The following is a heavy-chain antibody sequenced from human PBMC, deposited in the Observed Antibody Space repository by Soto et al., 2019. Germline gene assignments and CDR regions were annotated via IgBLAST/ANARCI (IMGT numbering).Heavy chain of an antibody. Sequence: ESLKISCKGSEYSFTSFWIGWVRQMPGKGLGWMGIIYPGDSGTRYSPSFQGQVTISADKSISTAYLQWSSLKASDTAMYYCARRLRDSSGYYSADYWGQGTLVTVSS. CDR3: ARRLRDSSGYYSADY. CDR1: EYSFTSFW. V-gene: IGHV5-51*01. J-gene: IGHJ4*02. D-gene: IGHD3-22*01. CDR2: IYPGDSGT.